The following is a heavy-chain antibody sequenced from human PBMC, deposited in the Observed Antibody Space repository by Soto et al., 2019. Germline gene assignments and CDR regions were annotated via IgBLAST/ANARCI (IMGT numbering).Heavy chain of an antibody. D-gene: IGHD1-26*01. CDR2: MNPNSGNT. CDR3: ARPPRRHYRRGYYYYYMDV. Sequence: QVQLVQSGAEVKKPGASVKVSCKASGYTFTSYDINWVRQATGQGLEWMGWMNPNSGNTGYAQKFQGRVTMTRNTSISTANMELSSLRSEDTAVHYCARPPRRHYRRGYYYYYMDVWGKGTTVTVSS. CDR1: GYTFTSYD. V-gene: IGHV1-8*01. J-gene: IGHJ6*03.